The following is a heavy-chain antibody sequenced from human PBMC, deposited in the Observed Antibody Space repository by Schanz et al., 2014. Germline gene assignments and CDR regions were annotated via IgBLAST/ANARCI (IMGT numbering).Heavy chain of an antibody. CDR1: GFTFSDHY. CDR2: LSGSGGST. CDR3: ARPRFDYGEVDY. V-gene: IGHV3-23*04. J-gene: IGHJ4*02. Sequence: EVQLVESGGGLVQPGGSLRLSCAASGFTFSDHYMDWVRQAPGKGLEWVSALSGSGGSTYYADSVKGRFTISRDNSKNTLYLQMNSLRAEDTAVYYCARPRFDYGEVDYWGQGTLVTVSS. D-gene: IGHD4-17*01.